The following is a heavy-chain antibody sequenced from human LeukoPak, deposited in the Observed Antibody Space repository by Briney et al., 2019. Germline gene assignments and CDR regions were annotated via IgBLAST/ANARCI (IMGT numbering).Heavy chain of an antibody. CDR1: GFTVSDYH. CDR3: TRERRGSYYAFEY. V-gene: IGHV3-11*01. J-gene: IGHJ4*02. D-gene: IGHD3-16*01. CDR2: ITSSGRST. Sequence: GRSLRLACAASGFTVSDYHMSWVRQAPGRGLEWISYITSSGRSTNHADSVKGRFTISRDNAKNSVVLQMSSLTVEDTAVYYCTRERRGSYYAFEYWGQGALVTVSS.